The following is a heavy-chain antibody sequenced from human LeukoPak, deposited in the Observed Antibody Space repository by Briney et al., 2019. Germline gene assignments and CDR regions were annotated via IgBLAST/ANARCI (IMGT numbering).Heavy chain of an antibody. Sequence: PGGSLRLSCAASGFTFSDYNMRWIRQAPGKGLEWVSSISRSGSTKYYADSVKDRFTISRDNAKNSLFLQMNSLRAEDTAVYYCARVLRYCSGGNCYSGGLGYMDVWGEGTTVTISS. J-gene: IGHJ6*03. CDR1: GFTFSDYN. V-gene: IGHV3-11*01. CDR2: ISRSGSTK. D-gene: IGHD2-15*01. CDR3: ARVLRYCSGGNCYSGGLGYMDV.